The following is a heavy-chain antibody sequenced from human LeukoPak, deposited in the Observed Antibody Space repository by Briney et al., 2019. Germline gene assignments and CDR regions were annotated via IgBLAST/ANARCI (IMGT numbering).Heavy chain of an antibody. Sequence: ASVKVSCKASGYTVTSYGISWVRQAPGQGLEWMGWISAYNGNTNYAQKLHGRVTRTTDTSTSTAYMELRSLRPDDPAVYYCARSESDYVWGSYRPIDYWGQGTLVTVSS. J-gene: IGHJ4*02. CDR1: GYTVTSYG. CDR3: ARSESDYVWGSYRPIDY. V-gene: IGHV1-18*01. CDR2: ISAYNGNT. D-gene: IGHD3-16*02.